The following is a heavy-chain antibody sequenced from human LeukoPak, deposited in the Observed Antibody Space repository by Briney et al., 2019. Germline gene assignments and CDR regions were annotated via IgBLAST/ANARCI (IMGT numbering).Heavy chain of an antibody. CDR3: ARDTYYYDSSGYGVIPQGFDY. CDR2: IYYSRGT. V-gene: IGHV4-39*02. J-gene: IGHJ4*02. Sequence: PSETLSLTCTVSSDSISNSAYHWGWIRQPPGRGLEWIGTIYYSRGTYYNPSLKSRVTISVDTSKNQFSLKLSSVTAADTAVYYCARDTYYYDSSGYGVIPQGFDYWGQGTLVTVSS. CDR1: SDSISNSAYH. D-gene: IGHD3-22*01.